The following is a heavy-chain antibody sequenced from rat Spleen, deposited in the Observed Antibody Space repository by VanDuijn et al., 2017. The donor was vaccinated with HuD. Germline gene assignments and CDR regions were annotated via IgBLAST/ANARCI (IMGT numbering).Heavy chain of an antibody. CDR1: GFTFSDYN. V-gene: IGHV5-7*01. D-gene: IGHD1-11*01. J-gene: IGHJ2*01. Sequence: EVQLVESGGGLVQPGRSLKLSCAASGFTFSDYNMAWVRQAPKKGLEWVATISYDGSSTYYRDSVKGRFTISRDNAKSTLYLQMDSLRSEDTATYYCARHYDGGYSDWGQGVMVTVSS. CDR2: ISYDGSST. CDR3: ARHYDGGYSD.